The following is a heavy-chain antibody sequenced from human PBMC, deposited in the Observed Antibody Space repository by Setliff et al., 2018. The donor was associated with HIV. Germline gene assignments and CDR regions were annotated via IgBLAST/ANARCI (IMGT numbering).Heavy chain of an antibody. CDR3: ARAVVAYGDLYYFDY. CDR1: GFTVSSNY. J-gene: IGHJ4*02. D-gene: IGHD4-17*01. Sequence: GGSLRLSCAASGFTVSSNYMTWVRQAPGKGLEWVSSINWSGGSTGYADSVKGRFTISRDNAKNSLYLQMDSLRAEDTALYYCARAVVAYGDLYYFDYWGQGTLVTVSS. V-gene: IGHV3-20*04. CDR2: INWSGGST.